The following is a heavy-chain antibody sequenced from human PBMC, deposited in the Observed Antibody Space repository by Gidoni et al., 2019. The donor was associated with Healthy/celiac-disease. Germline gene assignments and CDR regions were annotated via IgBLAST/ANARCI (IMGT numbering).Heavy chain of an antibody. D-gene: IGHD3-10*01. J-gene: IGHJ3*02. CDR1: GGSFSGYY. CDR3: ARETRGAFDI. Sequence: QVQLQQWGAVLLKPSETLSLTCAFYGGSFSGYYWSWIRQPPGKGLEWIGEINHSGSTNYNPSLKSRVTISVDTSKNQFSLKLSSVTAADTAVYYCARETRGAFDIWGQGTMVTVSS. CDR2: INHSGST. V-gene: IGHV4-34*01.